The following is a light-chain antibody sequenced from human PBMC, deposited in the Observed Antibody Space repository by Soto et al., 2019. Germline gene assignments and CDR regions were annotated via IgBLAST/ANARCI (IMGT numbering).Light chain of an antibody. Sequence: DIVMTQSPATLSVSPGERATLSCRASQSVDISLAWYPQKPGQAPRLLIYGASTRATGIPARFSGSGSGTEFTLTISSLQSEDFAVYFCQQYHKWPPYTFGQGTKVDIK. CDR3: QQYHKWPPYT. CDR2: GAS. J-gene: IGKJ2*01. CDR1: QSVDIS. V-gene: IGKV3-15*01.